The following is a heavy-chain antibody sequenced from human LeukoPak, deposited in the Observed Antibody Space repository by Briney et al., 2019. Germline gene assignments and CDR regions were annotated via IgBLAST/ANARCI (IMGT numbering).Heavy chain of an antibody. D-gene: IGHD5-24*01. CDR3: AREPSSEVADGTRNDAFDM. V-gene: IGHV3-21*01. J-gene: IGHJ3*02. Sequence: GGSLRPSCAASGFTFSTNSMNWVRQAPGKGLEWVSSIGISSSHTFYADSVKGRFTISRDNSKYTVYLQMNSLRPEDTAVYYCAREPSSEVADGTRNDAFDMWGQGTMVTVSS. CDR2: IGISSSHT. CDR1: GFTFSTNS.